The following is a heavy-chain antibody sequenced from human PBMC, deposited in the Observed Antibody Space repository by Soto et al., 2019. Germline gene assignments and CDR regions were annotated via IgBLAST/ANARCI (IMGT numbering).Heavy chain of an antibody. CDR2: IYYSVST. D-gene: IGHD6-13*01. Sequence: QVQLQESGPGLVKPSQTLSLTCTVSGGSISSGGHYWSWIRQHPGKGLEWIGYIYYSVSTYYNPSLKSRVTISVDTSKNQFSLKLSSVTAADTAVYYCATLHYNSSWYGSDYWGQGTLVTVSS. CDR1: GGSISSGGHY. V-gene: IGHV4-31*03. J-gene: IGHJ4*02. CDR3: ATLHYNSSWYGSDY.